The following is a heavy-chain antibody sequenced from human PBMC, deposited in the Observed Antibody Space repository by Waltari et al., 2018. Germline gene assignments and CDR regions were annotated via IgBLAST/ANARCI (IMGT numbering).Heavy chain of an antibody. CDR1: GFPFGEET. V-gene: IGHV3-9*01. CDR3: IKDGQPGGLYY. D-gene: IGHD3-10*01. J-gene: IGHJ4*02. CDR2: INGSGDRK. Sequence: EVQVVEFGGGLVQPGGSLNLSCLAPGFPFGEETMHWVRQAPGKGLEWVSGINGSGDRKDYADSVKGRFTVSRDNVKNSLYLEMNSLREEDTAFYYCIKDGQPGGLYYWGQGTLVTVSS.